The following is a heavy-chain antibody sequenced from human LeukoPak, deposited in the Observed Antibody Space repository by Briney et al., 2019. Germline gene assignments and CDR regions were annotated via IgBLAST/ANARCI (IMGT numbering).Heavy chain of an antibody. CDR1: GFTFSDYG. D-gene: IGHD1-26*01. Sequence: GGSLRLSCAASGFTFSDYGIHWVRQAPGKGLEWVAVIWYDGTNKYYGDSEKGRFTISRDNSKNTLYLQMNSLRAEDTAVYYCAKDRGSYSTTADSWGQGTLVTVSS. V-gene: IGHV3-33*06. CDR2: IWYDGTNK. CDR3: AKDRGSYSTTADS. J-gene: IGHJ5*01.